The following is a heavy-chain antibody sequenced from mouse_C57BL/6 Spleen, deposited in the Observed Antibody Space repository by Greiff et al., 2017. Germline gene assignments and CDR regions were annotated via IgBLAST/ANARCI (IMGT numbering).Heavy chain of an antibody. CDR3: ARKIYYYGSSYWYFDV. CDR2: ILPGSGST. J-gene: IGHJ1*03. Sequence: QVQLKQSGAELMKPGASVKLSCKAPGYTFTGYWIEWVKQRPGHGLAWIGEILPGSGSTNYNEKFKGKATFTADTSSNTAYMQLSSLTTEDSAIYYCARKIYYYGSSYWYFDVWGTGTTVTVSS. D-gene: IGHD1-1*01. CDR1: GYTFTGYW. V-gene: IGHV1-9*01.